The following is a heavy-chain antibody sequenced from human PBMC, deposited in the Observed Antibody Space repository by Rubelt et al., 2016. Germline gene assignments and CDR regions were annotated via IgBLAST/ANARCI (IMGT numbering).Heavy chain of an antibody. CDR1: GYTFTSYG. CDR2: ISAYNGNT. D-gene: IGHD3-10*01. CDR3: ATVQQNWFAMVRGVVNDY. J-gene: IGHJ4*02. Sequence: QVQLVQSGAEVKKPGASVKVSCKASGYTFTSYGISWVRQAPGQGLEWMGWISAYNGNTNYAQKLQGRVTMTTDTSTRTAYMERRSLRSEDTAVYYCATVQQNWFAMVRGVVNDYWGQGTLVTVSS. V-gene: IGHV1-18*01.